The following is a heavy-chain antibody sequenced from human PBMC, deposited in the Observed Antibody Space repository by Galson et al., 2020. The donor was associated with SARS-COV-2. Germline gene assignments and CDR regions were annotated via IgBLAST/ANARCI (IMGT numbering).Heavy chain of an antibody. CDR3: ARVDCSGGSCYPGNS. J-gene: IGHJ4*02. CDR1: GFGFSYYW. CDR2: IKHDGSEK. Sequence: GGSLRLSCEASGFGFSYYWMSWVRQAPGRGLEWVANIKHDGSEKYYVDSVKGRFTISRDNPKNSLYLQMNNLRVEDTAVYHCARVDCSGGSCYPGNSWGQGTLVTVSS. V-gene: IGHV3-7*03. D-gene: IGHD2-15*01.